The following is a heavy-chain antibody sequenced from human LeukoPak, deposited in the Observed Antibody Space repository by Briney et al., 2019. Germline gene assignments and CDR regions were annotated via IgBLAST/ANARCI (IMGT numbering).Heavy chain of an antibody. CDR1: GITFSSYS. D-gene: IGHD6-13*01. V-gene: IGHV3-48*04. Sequence: GGSLRLSCAASGITFSSYSMNWVRQAPGKGLEWVSYISSSSSTIYYADSVKGRFTISRDNAKNSLYLQMNSLRAEDTAVYYCARIAAVGSYYMDVWGKGTTVTVSS. CDR2: ISSSSSTI. J-gene: IGHJ6*03. CDR3: ARIAAVGSYYMDV.